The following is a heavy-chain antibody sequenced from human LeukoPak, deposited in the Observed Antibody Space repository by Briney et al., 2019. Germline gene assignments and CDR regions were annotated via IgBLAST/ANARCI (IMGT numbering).Heavy chain of an antibody. CDR1: GYTFTSYG. CDR3: ARGSGGLRYFDWLFEGFDY. Sequence: ASVKVSCKASGYTFTSYGISWVRQAPGQGLEWMGWISAYNGNTNYAQKLQGRVTMTTDTSTSTAYMELRSLRSDDTAVYYCARGSGGLRYFDWLFEGFDYWGQGTLVTVSS. V-gene: IGHV1-18*01. J-gene: IGHJ4*02. CDR2: ISAYNGNT. D-gene: IGHD3-9*01.